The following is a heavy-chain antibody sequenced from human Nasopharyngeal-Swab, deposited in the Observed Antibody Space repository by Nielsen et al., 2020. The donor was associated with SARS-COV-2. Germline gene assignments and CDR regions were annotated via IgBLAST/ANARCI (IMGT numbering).Heavy chain of an antibody. D-gene: IGHD3-10*01. Sequence: PGKGLEWIGSIYYSGSTYYNPSLKSRVTISVDTPKNQFSLKLSSVTAADTAVYYCARARSYGSGRNPKGGGNFDYWGQGTLVTVSS. J-gene: IGHJ4*02. CDR2: IYYSGST. CDR3: ARARSYGSGRNPKGGGNFDY. V-gene: IGHV4-39*01.